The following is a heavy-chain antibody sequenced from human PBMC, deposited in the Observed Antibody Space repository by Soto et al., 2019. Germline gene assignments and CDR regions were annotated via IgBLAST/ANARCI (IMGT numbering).Heavy chain of an antibody. D-gene: IGHD1-20*01. Sequence: ASVKVSCKTSGYSFTTHGISWVRQAPGQGLEWMGWISAYNGNTNYAQKFQGRVTMTTDTSTNTAYMELRNLRSDNAAVYFCAKDPPITGSLRGTPLMDVWGQGTTVTVSS. CDR2: ISAYNGNT. V-gene: IGHV1-18*04. CDR1: GYSFTTHG. CDR3: AKDPPITGSLRGTPLMDV. J-gene: IGHJ6*02.